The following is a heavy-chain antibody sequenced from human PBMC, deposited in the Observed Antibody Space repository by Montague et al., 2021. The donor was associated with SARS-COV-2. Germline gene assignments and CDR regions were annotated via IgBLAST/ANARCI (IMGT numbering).Heavy chain of an antibody. CDR3: AGISRYSYGVYYYGMDV. J-gene: IGHJ6*02. CDR2: IYNSGST. D-gene: IGHD5-18*01. V-gene: IGHV4-59*01. CDR1: GGSISSYY. Sequence: SETLSLTCTVSGGSISSYYSSWIWQPPGPGLEWIGYIYNSGSTNSNSSLSSRVTISVDMSKNQFSLKLSTVTAADTAVYYCAGISRYSYGVYYYGMDVWGQGTTVTVSS.